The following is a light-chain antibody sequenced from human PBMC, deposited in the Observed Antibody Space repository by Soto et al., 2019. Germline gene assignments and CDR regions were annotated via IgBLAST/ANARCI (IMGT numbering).Light chain of an antibody. CDR2: GAS. Sequence: DILLTHSSATLSLSSGEVASLSGSSSQIVSSSYLAWYQQKPGQAPRLLIYGASSRATGIPARFSGSGSGTDFTLTISRLEPEDYAAYYCQQYGHSPWTCGQGTTVDIK. J-gene: IGKJ1*01. CDR1: QIVSSSY. V-gene: IGKV3-20*01. CDR3: QQYGHSPWT.